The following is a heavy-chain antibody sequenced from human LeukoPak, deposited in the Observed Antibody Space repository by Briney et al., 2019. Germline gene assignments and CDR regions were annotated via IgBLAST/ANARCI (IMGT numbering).Heavy chain of an antibody. J-gene: IGHJ4*02. CDR2: IIPIFGTA. V-gene: IGHV1-69*13. CDR1: GGTFSSYA. CDR3: AKDLRGGILEWLSSGDYFDY. Sequence: SVKVSCKASGGTFSSYAISWVRQAPGQGLEWMGGIIPIFGTANYAQKFQGRVTITADESTSTAYMELSSLRSEDTAVYYCAKDLRGGILEWLSSGDYFDYWGQGTLVTVSS. D-gene: IGHD3-3*01.